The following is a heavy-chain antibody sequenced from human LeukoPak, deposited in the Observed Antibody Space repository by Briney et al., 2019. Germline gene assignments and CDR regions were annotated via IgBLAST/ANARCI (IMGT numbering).Heavy chain of an antibody. Sequence: SETLSLTCAVYGGSFSGYYWSWIRQPPGKGLEWTGEINHSGSTNYNPSLKSRVTISVDTSKNQFSLKLSSVTAADTAVYYCARGRRDSSGYYYVDYWGQGTLVTVSS. V-gene: IGHV4-34*01. CDR2: INHSGST. CDR3: ARGRRDSSGYYYVDY. J-gene: IGHJ4*02. CDR1: GGSFSGYY. D-gene: IGHD3-22*01.